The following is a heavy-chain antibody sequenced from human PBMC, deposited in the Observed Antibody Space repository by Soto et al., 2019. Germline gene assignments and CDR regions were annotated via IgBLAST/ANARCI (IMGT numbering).Heavy chain of an antibody. CDR3: ARVVAAAYYYYGMDV. CDR1: GGSISSYY. CDR2: IYYSGST. J-gene: IGHJ6*02. Sequence: NPSETLSLTCTVSGGSISSYYWSWIRQPPGKGLEWIGYIYYSGSTNYNPSLKSRVTISVDTSKNQFSLKLSSVTAADTVVYYCARVVAAAYYYYGMDVWGQGTTVTVSS. D-gene: IGHD6-13*01. V-gene: IGHV4-59*01.